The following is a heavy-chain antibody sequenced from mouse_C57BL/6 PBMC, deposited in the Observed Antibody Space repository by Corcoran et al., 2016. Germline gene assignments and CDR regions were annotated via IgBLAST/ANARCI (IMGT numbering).Heavy chain of an antibody. J-gene: IGHJ4*01. CDR1: GYAFSSYW. Sequence: QVQLQQSGAELVKPGASVKISCKASGYAFSSYWMNWVKQRPGQGLEWIGWNFPGSGSTYYNEKFKGKATLTVDKSSSTAYMLLSSLTSEDSAVYFCARRAEHYAYAMDYWGQGTSVTVSS. D-gene: IGHD1-2*01. V-gene: IGHV1-75*01. CDR2: NFPGSGST. CDR3: ARRAEHYAYAMDY.